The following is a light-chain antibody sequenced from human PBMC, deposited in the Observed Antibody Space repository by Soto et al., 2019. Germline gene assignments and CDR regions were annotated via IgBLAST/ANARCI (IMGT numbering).Light chain of an antibody. V-gene: IGKV1-5*01. Sequence: DIQMAESPSSLSASVGERVTMSCRASQSIVVWLSWYQQKPGKAPKVMIYDASKLESGVPSRFSGSGSGTEFTLTINNLQPDDFATYYCQQYYSYRTCGQGTKV. CDR3: QQYYSYRT. CDR1: QSIVVW. CDR2: DAS. J-gene: IGKJ1*01.